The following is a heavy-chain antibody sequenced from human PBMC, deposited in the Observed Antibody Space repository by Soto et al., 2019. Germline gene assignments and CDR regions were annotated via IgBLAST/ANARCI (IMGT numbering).Heavy chain of an antibody. CDR3: ARDSAAGAGIGWDY. CDR2: INPNSDDT. Sequence: QVQLVQSGAEVKKPGASVEVSCKASGYIFTDYYIHWVRQAPGQGLEWMGWINPNSDDTRYAQKFRGRVTVTMDTSISTAYMDLSRLTSDDTAVYYCARDSAAGAGIGWDYWGQGTLVTVSS. J-gene: IGHJ4*01. CDR1: GYIFTDYY. V-gene: IGHV1-2*02. D-gene: IGHD6-13*01.